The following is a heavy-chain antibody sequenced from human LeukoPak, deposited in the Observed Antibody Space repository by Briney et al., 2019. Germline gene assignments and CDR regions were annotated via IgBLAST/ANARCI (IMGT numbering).Heavy chain of an antibody. D-gene: IGHD6-13*01. CDR3: ARGRGIGGGGNYFDF. V-gene: IGHV4-34*01. CDR1: GGSFSGYY. Sequence: SETLSLTCVVSGGSFSGYYWTWIRKPPGKGLEWIGDINLSGSTNYNPSLKSRVTISQDMSNNQLSLKLRSVAAADTAVYFCARGRGIGGGGNYFDFWGQGILVTVSS. CDR2: INLSGST. J-gene: IGHJ4*02.